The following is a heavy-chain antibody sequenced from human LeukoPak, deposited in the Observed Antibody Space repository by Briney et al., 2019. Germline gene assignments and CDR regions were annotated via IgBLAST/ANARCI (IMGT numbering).Heavy chain of an antibody. CDR3: AKDAVDIVATSYFDY. CDR1: GFTFSSYA. V-gene: IGHV3-23*01. D-gene: IGHD5-12*01. Sequence: GGSLRLSCAASGFTFSSYAMSWVRQAPGKGLEWVSVISGSGGSTYYADSVKGRFIIARDNSKNTLYLQMNSLRAEDTAVYYCAKDAVDIVATSYFDYWGQGTLVTVSS. J-gene: IGHJ4*02. CDR2: ISGSGGST.